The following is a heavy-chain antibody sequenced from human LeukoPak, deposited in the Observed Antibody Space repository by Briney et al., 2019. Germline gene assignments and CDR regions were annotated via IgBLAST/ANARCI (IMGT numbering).Heavy chain of an antibody. V-gene: IGHV4-4*07. Sequence: SETLSLTCTVSGGSISSYYWSWIRQPAGKGLEWIGRIYTSGSTNYNPSLKSRVTMSVDTSKNQFSLKLSSVTAADTAVYYCARGSYSYGYNGMDVWGQGTTATVSS. CDR3: ARGSYSYGYNGMDV. D-gene: IGHD5-18*01. CDR1: GGSISSYY. CDR2: IYTSGST. J-gene: IGHJ6*02.